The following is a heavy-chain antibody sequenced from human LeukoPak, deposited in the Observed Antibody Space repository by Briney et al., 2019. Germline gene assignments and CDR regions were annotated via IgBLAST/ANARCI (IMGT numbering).Heavy chain of an antibody. CDR3: ARQGYSSGQDP. CDR1: GGSISSSSYY. D-gene: IGHD6-19*01. J-gene: IGHJ5*02. CDR2: IYYSGST. V-gene: IGHV4-39*01. Sequence: PSETLSLTCTVSGGSISSSSYYWGWIRQHPGKGLEWIGSIYYSGSTYYNPSLKSRVTISVDTSKNQFSLKLSSVTAADTAVYYCARQGYSSGQDPWGQGTLVTVSS.